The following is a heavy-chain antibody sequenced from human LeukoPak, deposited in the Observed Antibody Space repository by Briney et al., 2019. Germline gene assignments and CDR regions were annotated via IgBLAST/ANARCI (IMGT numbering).Heavy chain of an antibody. CDR3: ARSYSSGWYAGVHGY. Sequence: SETLSLTCTVSGGSISSYYWSWIRQPPGKGLEWIGYIYYSGSTNYNPSLKSRVTISVDTSKNQFSLKLSSVTAADTAVYYCARSYSSGWYAGVHGYWGQGTLVTVSS. J-gene: IGHJ4*02. CDR2: IYYSGST. V-gene: IGHV4-59*01. CDR1: GGSISSYY. D-gene: IGHD6-19*01.